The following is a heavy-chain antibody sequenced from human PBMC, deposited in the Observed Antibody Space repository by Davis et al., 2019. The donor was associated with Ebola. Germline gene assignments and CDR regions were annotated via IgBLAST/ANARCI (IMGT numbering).Heavy chain of an antibody. CDR3: ARLRDYWHRYGMDV. CDR1: GGSISSYY. D-gene: IGHD2-8*02. CDR2: IYYSGST. V-gene: IGHV4-59*08. Sequence: SETLSLTCTVSGGSISSYYWSWIRQPPGKGPEWIGYIYYSGSTNYNSSLNSRVTISVDTSKNQFSLKLSSVTAADTAVYYCARLRDYWHRYGMDVWGQGTTVTVSS. J-gene: IGHJ6*02.